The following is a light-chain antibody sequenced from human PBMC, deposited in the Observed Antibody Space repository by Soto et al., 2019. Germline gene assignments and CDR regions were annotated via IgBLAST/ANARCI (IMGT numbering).Light chain of an antibody. CDR3: QVWDIRSDRDV. Sequence: SYELTQPPSVSVAPGQTARITRGGNDIARKTVHWYQQKPGQAPVLVVYDDDERPSGIPERFSGSKSGNTATLTISRAEGGDAADYYCQVWDIRSDRDVFGSATKATVL. CDR2: DDD. CDR1: DIARKT. V-gene: IGLV3-21*02. J-gene: IGLJ1*01.